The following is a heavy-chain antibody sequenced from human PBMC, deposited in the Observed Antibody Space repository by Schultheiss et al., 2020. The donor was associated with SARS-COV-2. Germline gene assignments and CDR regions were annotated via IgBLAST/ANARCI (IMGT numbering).Heavy chain of an antibody. CDR1: GFRFNKYW. V-gene: IGHV3-7*01. J-gene: IGHJ4*02. CDR2: MDQDGSTK. D-gene: IGHD6-19*01. CDR3: ARDQNPTTSGWYDY. Sequence: GGSLRLSCAASGFRFNKYWMIWARQAPGKGLEWVANMDQDGSTKTYAGSVKGRFTISRDNSKNTVFLQMNSLRTEDTAVYYCARDQNPTTSGWYDYWGQGTLVTVSS.